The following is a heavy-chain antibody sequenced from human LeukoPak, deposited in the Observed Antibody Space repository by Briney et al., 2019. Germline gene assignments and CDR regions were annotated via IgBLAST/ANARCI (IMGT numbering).Heavy chain of an antibody. CDR1: GFTFSSYA. CDR3: AKADCGDSGCHVKDF. J-gene: IGHJ4*02. Sequence: PGGSLRLSCAASGFTFSSYAMNWVRQAPGEGLEWVSVISSTGDSASYADSVKGRFTISRDNSRNILFLQMHSLRVEDTAIFYCAKADCGDSGCHVKDFWGQGTLVTVSS. D-gene: IGHD2-21*01. CDR2: ISSTGDSA. V-gene: IGHV3-23*01.